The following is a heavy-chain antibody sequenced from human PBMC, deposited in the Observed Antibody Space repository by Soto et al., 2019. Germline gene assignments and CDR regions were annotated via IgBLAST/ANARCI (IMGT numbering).Heavy chain of an antibody. CDR3: ARVYGDYVDYYYCYGMDV. Sequence: QVQLVQSGAEVKKPGSSVKVSCKASGGTFSSYAISWVRQAPGQGLEWMGGIIPIFGTANYAQKFQGRVTITADESTSTGYMELSSLISEDTAVYYCARVYGDYVDYYYCYGMDVWGQGTTVTFSS. J-gene: IGHJ6*02. V-gene: IGHV1-69*01. D-gene: IGHD4-17*01. CDR2: IIPIFGTA. CDR1: GGTFSSYA.